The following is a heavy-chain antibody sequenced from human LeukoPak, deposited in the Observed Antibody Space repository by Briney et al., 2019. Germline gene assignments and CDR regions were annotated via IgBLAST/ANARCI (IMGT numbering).Heavy chain of an antibody. J-gene: IGHJ4*02. V-gene: IGHV1-2*02. Sequence: GASVKVSCKASGYTFTGYYMHWVRQAPGQGLEWMGWINPNSGGTNYAQKFQGRVTMTRDTSISTACMELSRLRSDDTAVYYCATPGAYGSGSYFDYWGQGTLVTVSS. CDR1: GYTFTGYY. CDR3: ATPGAYGSGSYFDY. D-gene: IGHD3-10*01. CDR2: INPNSGGT.